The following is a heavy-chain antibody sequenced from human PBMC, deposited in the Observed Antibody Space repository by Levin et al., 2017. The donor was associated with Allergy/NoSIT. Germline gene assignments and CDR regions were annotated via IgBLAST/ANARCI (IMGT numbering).Heavy chain of an antibody. V-gene: IGHV4-59*01. CDR3: ARTRPLPPDGHYGMDV. CDR2: IYYNGST. Sequence: SQTLSLTCSVSGDSITSSHWSWIRQPPGKGLEWIGYIYYNGSTYYNPSLKSRVTISLDTSKTQFSLKLTSVTAADTAVFYCARTRPLPPDGHYGMDVWGQGTTVIVSS. D-gene: IGHD4-17*01. CDR1: GDSITSSH. J-gene: IGHJ6*02.